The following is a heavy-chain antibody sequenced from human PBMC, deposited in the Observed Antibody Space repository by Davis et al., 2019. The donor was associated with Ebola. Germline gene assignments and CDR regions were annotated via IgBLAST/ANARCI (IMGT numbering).Heavy chain of an antibody. CDR3: ARDRARGIVVVRGAFDI. D-gene: IGHD2-2*01. CDR1: GFTFSSYS. J-gene: IGHJ3*02. V-gene: IGHV3-48*02. CDR2: ISSSSSTI. Sequence: GESLKISCAASGFTFSSYSMNWVRQAPGKGLEWVSYISSSSSTIYYADSVKGRFTISRDNAKNSLYLQMNSLRDEDTAVYYCARDRARGIVVVRGAFDIWGQGTMVTVSS.